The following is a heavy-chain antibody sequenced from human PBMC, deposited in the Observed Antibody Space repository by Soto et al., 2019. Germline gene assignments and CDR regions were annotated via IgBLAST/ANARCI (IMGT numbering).Heavy chain of an antibody. D-gene: IGHD2-15*01. CDR3: ARGGYCSGGSCYPHYYYYYGMDV. Sequence: SETLSLTCAVYGGSFSGYYWSWIRQPPGKGLEWIGEIKHSGSTNYNPSLKSRVTISVDTSKNQFSLKLSSVTAADTAVYYCARGGYCSGGSCYPHYYYYYGMDVWGQGTTVTVSS. CDR1: GGSFSGYY. CDR2: IKHSGST. V-gene: IGHV4-34*01. J-gene: IGHJ6*02.